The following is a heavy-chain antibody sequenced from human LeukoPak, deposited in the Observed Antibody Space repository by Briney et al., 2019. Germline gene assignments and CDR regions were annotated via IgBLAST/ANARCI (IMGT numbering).Heavy chain of an antibody. D-gene: IGHD3-22*01. CDR3: AKDRFYDSSGYKDAF. Sequence: GGSLRLSCAASGFTFSSYAMSWVRQAPGKGLEWVSAISGSGGSTYYADSVKGRFTISRDSSKNTLYLQMNSLRAEDTAVYYCAKDRFYDSSGYKDAFWGQGTMVTVSS. V-gene: IGHV3-23*01. CDR2: ISGSGGST. CDR1: GFTFSSYA. J-gene: IGHJ3*01.